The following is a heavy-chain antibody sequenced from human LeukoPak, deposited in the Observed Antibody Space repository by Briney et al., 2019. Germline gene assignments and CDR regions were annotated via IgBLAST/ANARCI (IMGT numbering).Heavy chain of an antibody. D-gene: IGHD5-18*01. J-gene: IGHJ4*02. CDR3: ASSIQLWLHPIDY. CDR1: GFTFSSYS. V-gene: IGHV3-21*01. Sequence: GGSLRLSCAASGFTFSSYSMNWVRQAPGKGLEWVSSISSSSSYIYYADSVKGRFTISRDNSKNTLYLQMNSLRAEDTAVYYCASSIQLWLHPIDYWGQGTLVTVSS. CDR2: ISSSSSYI.